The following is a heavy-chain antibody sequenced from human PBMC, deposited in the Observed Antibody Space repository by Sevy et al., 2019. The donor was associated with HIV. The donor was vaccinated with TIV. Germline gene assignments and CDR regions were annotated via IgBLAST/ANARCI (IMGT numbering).Heavy chain of an antibody. J-gene: IGHJ6*02. CDR2: IRSKANSYAT. D-gene: IGHD6-13*01. CDR1: GFTFSSYS. V-gene: IGHV3-73*01. CDR3: TRSSYSSSFYYYYGMDV. Sequence: GGSLRLSCAVSGFTFSSYSMNWVRQAPGKGLEWVGRIRSKANSYATAYAASVKGRFTISRDDSKNTAYLQMNSLKTEDTAVYYCTRSSYSSSFYYYYGMDVWGQGTTVTVSS.